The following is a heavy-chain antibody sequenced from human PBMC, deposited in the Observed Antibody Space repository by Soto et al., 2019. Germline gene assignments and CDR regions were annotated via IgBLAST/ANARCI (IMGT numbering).Heavy chain of an antibody. D-gene: IGHD3-3*01. CDR3: ARDRSNYDFWSGRMYYYYGMDV. Sequence: PWGSLRLSCAASGFTSSSYWMSWVRQAPGKGLEWVANIKQDGSEKYYVDSVKGRFTISRDNAKNSLYLQMNSLRAEDTAVYYCARDRSNYDFWSGRMYYYYGMDVWGQGTTVTVSS. J-gene: IGHJ6*02. V-gene: IGHV3-7*05. CDR1: GFTSSSYW. CDR2: IKQDGSEK.